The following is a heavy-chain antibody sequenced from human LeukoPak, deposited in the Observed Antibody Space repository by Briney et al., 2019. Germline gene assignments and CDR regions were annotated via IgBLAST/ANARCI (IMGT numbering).Heavy chain of an antibody. CDR2: INPNSGGT. Sequence: ASVKVSCKASGYTFTGYYMHWVRQAPGQGLEWMGWINPNSGGTNYAQKFKGRVTMTRDTSISTAYMELSRLRSDDTAVYYCARDLVEYSSTSGSYYYYGMDVWGQGTTVTVSS. D-gene: IGHD6-6*01. V-gene: IGHV1-2*02. CDR1: GYTFTGYY. CDR3: ARDLVEYSSTSGSYYYYGMDV. J-gene: IGHJ6*02.